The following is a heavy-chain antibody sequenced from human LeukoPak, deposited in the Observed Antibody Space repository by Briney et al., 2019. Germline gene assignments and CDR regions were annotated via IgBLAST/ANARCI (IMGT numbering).Heavy chain of an antibody. V-gene: IGHV4-4*07. CDR1: GGSISSYY. D-gene: IGHD3-3*01. CDR2: IYTSGST. CDR3: ARVATIFGVVTDAFDI. J-gene: IGHJ3*02. Sequence: SETLSLTCTVSGGSISSYYWSWIRQPAGKGLGWIGRIYTSGSTNYNPSLKSRVTISVDKSKNQFSLKLSSVTAADTAVYYCARVATIFGVVTDAFDIWGQGTMVTVSS.